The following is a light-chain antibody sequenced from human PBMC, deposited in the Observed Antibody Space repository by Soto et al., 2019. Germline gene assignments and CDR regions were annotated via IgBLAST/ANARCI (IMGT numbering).Light chain of an antibody. CDR2: ANR. V-gene: IGLV1-40*01. CDR1: SSNTGAGYD. J-gene: IGLJ3*02. Sequence: QSVLTQPPSVSGAPGQRVTISCTGSSSNTGAGYDVHWYQQLPGAVPKLLIYANRNRPSGVPDRFSGSKSGTSASLAISGLRAGVGAVYCCQSYDSGLGVWVFGGGTKVTVL. CDR3: QSYDSGLGVWV.